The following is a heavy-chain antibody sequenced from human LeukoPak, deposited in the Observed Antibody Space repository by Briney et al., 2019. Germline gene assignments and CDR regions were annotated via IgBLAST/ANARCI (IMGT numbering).Heavy chain of an antibody. Sequence: GASVKVSCKASGYTFTSYGISWVRQAPGQGLEWMGWISAYNGNTNYAQKLQGRVTMTTDTSTSTAYMELRSLRSDDTAVYYCAITSGSYFEVKFDYWGQGTLVTVSS. V-gene: IGHV1-18*01. CDR3: AITSGSYFEVKFDY. CDR1: GYTFTSYG. J-gene: IGHJ4*02. CDR2: ISAYNGNT. D-gene: IGHD1-26*01.